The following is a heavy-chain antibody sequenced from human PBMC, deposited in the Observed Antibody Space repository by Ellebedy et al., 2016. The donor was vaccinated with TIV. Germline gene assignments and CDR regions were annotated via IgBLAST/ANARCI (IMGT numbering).Heavy chain of an antibody. CDR3: ARGGGYDWSY. CDR1: GGSLSGYY. J-gene: IGHJ4*02. Sequence: MPSETLSLTCGVYGGSLSGYYWNWIRQPPGKGLEWIGEITHSGSTNYNPSLKSRVTVSVDTSKNQFPLRLSSLTAADTAVYYCARGGGYDWSYWGQGTLVTVSS. D-gene: IGHD5-12*01. CDR2: ITHSGST. V-gene: IGHV4-34*01.